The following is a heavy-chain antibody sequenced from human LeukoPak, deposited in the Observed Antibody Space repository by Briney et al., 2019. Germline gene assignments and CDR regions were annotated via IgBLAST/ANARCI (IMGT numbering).Heavy chain of an antibody. V-gene: IGHV3-30-3*01. CDR1: GFTFSSYA. CDR3: APRIVGATGDLQKAFDY. J-gene: IGHJ4*02. Sequence: PGGSLRLSCAASGFTFSSYAMHWVRQAPGKGLEWVAVISYDGSNKYYADSVKGRFTISRDNSKNTLYLQMNSLRAEDTAVYYCAPRIVGATGDLQKAFDYWGQGTLVTVSS. CDR2: ISYDGSNK. D-gene: IGHD1-26*01.